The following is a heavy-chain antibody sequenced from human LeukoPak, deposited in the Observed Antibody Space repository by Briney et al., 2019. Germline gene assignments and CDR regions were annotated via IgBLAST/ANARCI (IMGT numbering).Heavy chain of an antibody. CDR3: AKTQWKVGATDYFDY. Sequence: GGSLRLSCAASGFAFNNYAMTWVRQAPGKGLEWVSNINDNGGQRHYADSVKGRFAISRDNSKNTLFLQMDSLRAEDTAVYYCAKTQWKVGATDYFDYWGQGILVTVSS. J-gene: IGHJ4*02. V-gene: IGHV3-23*01. CDR1: GFAFNNYA. CDR2: INDNGGQR. D-gene: IGHD1-26*01.